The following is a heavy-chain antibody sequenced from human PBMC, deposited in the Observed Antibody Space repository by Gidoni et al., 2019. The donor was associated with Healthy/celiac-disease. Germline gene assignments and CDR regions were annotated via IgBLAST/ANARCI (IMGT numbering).Heavy chain of an antibody. V-gene: IGHV3-30-3*01. CDR2: ISYDGSNK. Sequence: VAVISYDGSNKYYADSVKGRFTISRDNSKNTLYLQMNSLRAEDTAVYYCARDAPRKGPDYWGQGTLVTVSS. CDR3: ARDAPRKGPDY. J-gene: IGHJ4*02.